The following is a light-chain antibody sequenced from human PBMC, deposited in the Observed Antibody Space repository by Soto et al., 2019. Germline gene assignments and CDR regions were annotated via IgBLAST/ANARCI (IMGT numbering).Light chain of an antibody. J-gene: IGKJ3*01. CDR1: ENIKNY. CDR2: AAS. V-gene: IGKV1-39*01. Sequence: IKLTQSPSLSVSVGDRVTITCRASENIKNYLNWFQQKPGKAPRVLIYAASSLQGGVPSRFSGSGSGTYFTLTISSVQPEDFATYFCQHSFSTLFGPRTKVDI. CDR3: QHSFSTL.